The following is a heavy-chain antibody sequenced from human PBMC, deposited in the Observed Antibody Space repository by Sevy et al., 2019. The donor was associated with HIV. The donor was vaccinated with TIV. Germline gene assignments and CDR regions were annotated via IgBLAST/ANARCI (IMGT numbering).Heavy chain of an antibody. CDR1: GFSFSDSD. CDR3: VRGLQTYYDRTACPLEH. Sequence: GGSLRLSCAGYGFSFSDSDMHWVRHPTGKSLEWISSIGTLGDTFYADSVKGRFTISRDNAKSSLYLQMSNLRAGDTALYYCVRGLQTYYDRTACPLEHWGQGTLVTVSS. D-gene: IGHD3-16*01. J-gene: IGHJ4*02. CDR2: IGTLGDT. V-gene: IGHV3-13*01.